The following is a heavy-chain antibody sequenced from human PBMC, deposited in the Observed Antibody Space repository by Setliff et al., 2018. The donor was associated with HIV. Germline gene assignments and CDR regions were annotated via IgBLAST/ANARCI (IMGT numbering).Heavy chain of an antibody. D-gene: IGHD5-12*01. CDR2: IDNSGNT. Sequence: SETLSLTCAVYGGSFSGYYWGWIRQSPGKGLEWIGFIDNSGNTNYSPSLKSRITISRDTSKNQFSLKLNSVTAADAAVYYCARSTPSVGYISEHWGQGTLVTVSS. V-gene: IGHV4-59*13. CDR3: ARSTPSVGYISEH. CDR1: GGSFSGYY. J-gene: IGHJ4*02.